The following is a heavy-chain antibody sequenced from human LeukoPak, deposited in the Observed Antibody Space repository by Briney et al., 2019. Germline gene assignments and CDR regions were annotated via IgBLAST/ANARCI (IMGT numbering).Heavy chain of an antibody. J-gene: IGHJ4*02. Sequence: GGSLRLSCAASGFTFEDSGMNWVRHAPGKSLEWVSGINWNGGSTTYADSVKGRFIISRDNAQNSLYLQMNSLRAEDTALYYCARAPYSGSRAPFDYWGQGTLVTVSS. CDR3: ARAPYSGSRAPFDY. CDR1: GFTFEDSG. CDR2: INWNGGST. V-gene: IGHV3-20*04. D-gene: IGHD1-26*01.